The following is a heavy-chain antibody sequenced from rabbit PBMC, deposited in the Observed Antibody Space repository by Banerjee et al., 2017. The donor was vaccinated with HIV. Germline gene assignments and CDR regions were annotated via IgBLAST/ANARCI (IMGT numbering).Heavy chain of an antibody. J-gene: IGHJ6*01. V-gene: IGHV1S40*01. CDR1: GFDFSSYG. Sequence: QSLEESGGDLVKPGASLTLTCTASGFDFSSYGFSWVRQAPGKGLEWIAYINTSSGNTVYASWAKGRFTISKTSSTTVTLQMTSLTAADTATYFCARDLAGVIGWNFGLWGPGTLVTVS. D-gene: IGHD4-1*01. CDR2: INTSSGNT. CDR3: ARDLAGVIGWNFGL.